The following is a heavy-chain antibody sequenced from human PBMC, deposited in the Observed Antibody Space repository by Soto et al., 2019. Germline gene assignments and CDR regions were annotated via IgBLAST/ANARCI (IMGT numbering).Heavy chain of an antibody. CDR2: IFWNNDK. CDR1: GFLLNTYKMS. Sequence: QITLKGSGPPRVKPTQTLTLTCNVSGFLLNTYKMSGAWFRPPPGKALEWLALIFWNNDKRYSPSLKSRLTITKDTSKNQVVLTMTNMDPVDTATYYCAHSDQLLRLYFDSWGQGTLVTVSS. D-gene: IGHD2-2*01. J-gene: IGHJ4*02. V-gene: IGHV2-5*01. CDR3: AHSDQLLRLYFDS.